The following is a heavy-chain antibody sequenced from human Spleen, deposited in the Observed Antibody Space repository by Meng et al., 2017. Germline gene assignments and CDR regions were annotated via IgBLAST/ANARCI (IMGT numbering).Heavy chain of an antibody. CDR2: IYYSGST. D-gene: IGHD3-10*01. CDR1: GGSVSSSSYY. V-gene: IGHV4-39*07. CDR3: ARGVRGVLISPFDY. Sequence: GSLRLSCTVSGGSVSSSSYYWGWIRQPPGKGLEWIGSIYYSGSTYYNPSLKSRVTISVDTSKNQFSLNLRSVTAADTAVYYCARGVRGVLISPFDYWGQGTLVTVSS. J-gene: IGHJ4*02.